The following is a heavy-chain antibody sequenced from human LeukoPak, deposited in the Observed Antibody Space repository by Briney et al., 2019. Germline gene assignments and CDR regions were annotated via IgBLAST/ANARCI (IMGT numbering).Heavy chain of an antibody. V-gene: IGHV1-46*01. CDR1: GYTFTSYY. Sequence: ASVKVSCKASGYTFTSYYMHWVRQAPGQGLEWMGIINPSGGSTSYAQKFQGRVTMTRDMSTSTVYMELSSLRSEDTAVYYCATDFGIVGATYDAFDIWGQGTMVTVSS. CDR2: INPSGGST. D-gene: IGHD1-26*01. J-gene: IGHJ3*02. CDR3: ATDFGIVGATYDAFDI.